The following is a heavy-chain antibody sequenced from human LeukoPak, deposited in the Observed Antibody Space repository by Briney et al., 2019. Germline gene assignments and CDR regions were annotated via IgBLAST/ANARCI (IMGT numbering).Heavy chain of an antibody. V-gene: IGHV3-23*01. Sequence: GGSLRLSCTASRFTFSRYAMNWVRQAPGKGLEWVSAISGSSGSTYYADSVKGRFTVSRDNPRNTLYLQMNSLRAEDTAVYYCAKDLGYYDSSGYYYRDAFDIWGQGTMVTVSS. CDR2: ISGSSGST. J-gene: IGHJ3*02. CDR3: AKDLGYYDSSGYYYRDAFDI. CDR1: RFTFSRYA. D-gene: IGHD3-22*01.